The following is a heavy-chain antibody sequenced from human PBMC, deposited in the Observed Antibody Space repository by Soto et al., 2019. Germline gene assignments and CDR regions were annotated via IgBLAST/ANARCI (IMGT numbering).Heavy chain of an antibody. D-gene: IGHD4-17*01. J-gene: IGHJ4*02. CDR3: AREEWRLRYFDY. Sequence: QVQLQESGPGLVKPSQTLFLTCSVSGGSISSGNYYWSWIRQPPGKGLEWIAYIYYSGNTYYNPSLKSRVSISVDTSKNQFSLKLSSVTAADTAVYYCAREEWRLRYFDYWGQGTLVTVSS. V-gene: IGHV4-30-4*01. CDR2: IYYSGNT. CDR1: GGSISSGNYY.